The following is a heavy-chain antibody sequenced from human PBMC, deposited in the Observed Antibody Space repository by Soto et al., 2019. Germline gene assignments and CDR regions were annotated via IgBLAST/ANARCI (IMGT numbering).Heavy chain of an antibody. CDR1: GGSFSGYY. D-gene: IGHD3-10*01. V-gene: IGHV4-34*01. J-gene: IGHJ5*02. CDR2: INHSGST. Sequence: PSETLSLTCAVYGGSFSGYYWSWIRQPPGKGLEWIGEINHSGSTNYNPSLKSRVTISVDTSKNQFSLKLSSVTAADTAVYYCARRELLPNWFDPWGQGTLVTVSS. CDR3: ARRELLPNWFDP.